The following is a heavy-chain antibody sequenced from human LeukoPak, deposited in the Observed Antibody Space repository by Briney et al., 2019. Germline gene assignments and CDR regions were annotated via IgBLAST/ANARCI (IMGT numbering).Heavy chain of an antibody. CDR2: IHSSEGT. V-gene: IGHV4-59*08. CDR1: GGSMSGYY. CDR3: ARHVYGKGMYV. D-gene: IGHD4-17*01. Sequence: PSETLSLTCAVSGGSMSGYYWSWIRQPPGKGLECLGYIHSSEGTAYNPSLRSRLTISIDTSKNQFSLTLSSVTAADTAVYYCARHVYGKGMYVWGKGTTVTVSS. J-gene: IGHJ6*04.